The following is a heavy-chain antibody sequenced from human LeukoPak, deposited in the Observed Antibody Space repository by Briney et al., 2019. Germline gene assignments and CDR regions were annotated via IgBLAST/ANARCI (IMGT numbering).Heavy chain of an antibody. CDR3: AKDRGSGYYSPNFDY. J-gene: IGHJ4*02. D-gene: IGHD3-22*01. CDR2: IRYDGSNK. CDR1: GFTFSSYG. V-gene: IGHV3-30*02. Sequence: GGSLRLFCAASGFTFSSYGMHWVRQAPGRGLEWVAFIRYDGSNKYYADSVKGRFTISRDNSKNTLYLQMNSLRAEDTAVYYCAKDRGSGYYSPNFDYWGQGTLVTVSS.